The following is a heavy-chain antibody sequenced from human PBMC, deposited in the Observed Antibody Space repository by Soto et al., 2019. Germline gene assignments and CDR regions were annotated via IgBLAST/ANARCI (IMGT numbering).Heavy chain of an antibody. CDR1: GYTFSSSI. CDR3: ATSPMAARYGNWFDR. Sequence: QVQLVQSGAEVKKPGASVTVSCKASGYTFSSSIISWVRQAPGQGVEWMGWISVYSGHTNYAPKFQGRVTVTTDTSTSTANMELRSLRSDDTAVYYCATSPMAARYGNWFDRWGHGTLVTVSS. CDR2: ISVYSGHT. V-gene: IGHV1-18*04. D-gene: IGHD5-18*01. J-gene: IGHJ5*02.